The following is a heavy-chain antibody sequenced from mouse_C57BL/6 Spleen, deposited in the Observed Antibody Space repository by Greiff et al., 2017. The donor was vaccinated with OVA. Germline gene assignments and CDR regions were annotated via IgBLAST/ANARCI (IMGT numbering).Heavy chain of an antibody. D-gene: IGHD1-1*01. V-gene: IGHV14-1*01. Sequence: EVQLQQSGAELVRPGASVKLSCTASGFNIKDYYMHWVKQRPEQGLEWIGRIDPEDGDTEYAPKFQGKATMTADTSSNTAYLQLSSLTSEDTAVYYCTTVGGSSRFAYWGQGTLVTVSA. J-gene: IGHJ3*01. CDR1: GFNIKDYY. CDR2: IDPEDGDT. CDR3: TTVGGSSRFAY.